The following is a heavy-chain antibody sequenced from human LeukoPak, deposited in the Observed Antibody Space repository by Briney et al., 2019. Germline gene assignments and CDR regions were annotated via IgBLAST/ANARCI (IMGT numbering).Heavy chain of an antibody. J-gene: IGHJ1*01. D-gene: IGHD3-10*02. CDR3: ARDVVRGPDDGYFQH. CDR1: GFIFSSYA. Sequence: PGMSLRLSCAASGFIFSSYAMHGVRQAPGKGLEGLVVISYDGSDKKYADSVKGRFTIPRNNSKNTLYVQMNSLRAEDTALYYCARDVVRGPDDGYFQHWGQGTLVTVSS. CDR2: ISYDGSDK. V-gene: IGHV3-30-3*01.